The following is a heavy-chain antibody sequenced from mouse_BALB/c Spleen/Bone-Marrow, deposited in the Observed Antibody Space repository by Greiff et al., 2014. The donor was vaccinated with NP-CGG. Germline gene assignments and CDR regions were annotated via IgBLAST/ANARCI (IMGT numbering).Heavy chain of an antibody. CDR3: AAYYYGSSQFAY. Sequence: VQLQQSGAELVKPGASVKLSCTASGFNIKDTYMHWVKQRPEQGLEWIGRIDPANGNTKYDPKFQGKATITADTSSNTAYLQLSSLASGDTAVYYCAAYYYGSSQFAYWGQGTLVTVSA. CDR2: IDPANGNT. D-gene: IGHD1-1*01. CDR1: GFNIKDTY. V-gene: IGHV14-3*02. J-gene: IGHJ3*01.